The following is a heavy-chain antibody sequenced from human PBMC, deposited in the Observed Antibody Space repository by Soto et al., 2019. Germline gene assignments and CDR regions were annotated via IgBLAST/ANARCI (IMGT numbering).Heavy chain of an antibody. CDR3: AKEYASERYFPPLDY. V-gene: IGHV3-23*01. J-gene: IGHJ4*02. Sequence: PWGSLRISCAASGFTFSGYAMSWVRQAPGKGLEWVSAISGSGGSTYYADSVKGRFTISRDNSKNTLYLQMNSLRAEDTAVYFCAKEYASERYFPPLDYWGQGTLVTVSS. CDR2: ISGSGGST. D-gene: IGHD3-10*01. CDR1: GFTFSGYA.